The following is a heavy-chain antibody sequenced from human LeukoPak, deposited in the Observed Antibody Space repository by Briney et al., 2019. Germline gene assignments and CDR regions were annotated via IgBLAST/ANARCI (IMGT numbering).Heavy chain of an antibody. J-gene: IGHJ4*02. CDR3: ARDRGTREFDY. D-gene: IGHD3-10*01. CDR1: GFTFSSYG. Sequence: GGSLRLSCAASGFTFSSYGMHWVRQAPGKGLEWVAVIWYDGSNKYYADSVKGRLTISRDNSKNTLYLQMNSLRAEDTAVYYCARDRGTREFDYWGQGTLVTVSS. CDR2: IWYDGSNK. V-gene: IGHV3-33*01.